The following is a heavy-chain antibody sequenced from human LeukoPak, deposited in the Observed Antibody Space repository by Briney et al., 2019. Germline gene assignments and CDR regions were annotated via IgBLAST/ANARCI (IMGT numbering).Heavy chain of an antibody. CDR2: ISKDGNNE. CDR3: ATGGIRCSSSTCSFDIYFYYGMDV. CDR1: GFXFSSYG. Sequence: GGSLRLSCAASGFXFSSYGMHWVRQAPGKGLEWGAVISKDGNNEYYADSVKGRFTISRDNSENTLYLQMNSLRVEDTAMYYCATGGIRCSSSTCSFDIYFYYGMDVWGQGTTVTVSS. V-gene: IGHV3-30*03. J-gene: IGHJ6*02. D-gene: IGHD2-2*01.